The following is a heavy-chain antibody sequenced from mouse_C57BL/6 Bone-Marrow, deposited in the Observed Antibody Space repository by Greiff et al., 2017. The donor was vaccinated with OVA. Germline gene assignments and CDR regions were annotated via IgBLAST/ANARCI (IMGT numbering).Heavy chain of an antibody. CDR1: GYTFTSYW. CDR3: ATIYYDYDGFAY. Sequence: QVQLQQPGAELVKPGASVKLSCKASGYTFTSYWMQWVKQRPGQGLEWIGEIDPSDSYTNYTQKFKGKATLTLDTSSSTAYMQLSSLTSEVSAVYYCATIYYDYDGFAYWGQGTLVTVSA. CDR2: IDPSDSYT. V-gene: IGHV1-50*01. D-gene: IGHD2-4*01. J-gene: IGHJ3*01.